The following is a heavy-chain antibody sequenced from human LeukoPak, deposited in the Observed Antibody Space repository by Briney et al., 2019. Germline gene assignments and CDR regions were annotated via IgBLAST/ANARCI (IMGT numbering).Heavy chain of an antibody. D-gene: IGHD5-12*01. CDR1: GGSISSSSYY. CDR3: ARQQNRGYGLPFDY. J-gene: IGHJ4*02. V-gene: IGHV4-39*01. Sequence: SETLSLTCTVSGGSISSSSYYWGWIRQPPGKGLEWIGSIYYSGNTYYNPSLKSRVTISVDTSKNQFSLKLSSATAADTAVYYCARQQNRGYGLPFDYWGQGTLVTVSS. CDR2: IYYSGNT.